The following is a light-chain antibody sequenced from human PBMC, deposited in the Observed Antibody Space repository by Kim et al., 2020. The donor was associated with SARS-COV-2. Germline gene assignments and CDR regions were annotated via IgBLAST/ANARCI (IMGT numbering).Light chain of an antibody. Sequence: DIQMTQSPSSLSASVGDRVNITCRASQGIGNYLAWYQQKPGKLPELLIYAASALQSGVPFRFSGSGSGTDFTLTINSLQPEYVATYFCQKYNSAPWTFGQGTKVDIK. CDR2: AAS. V-gene: IGKV1-27*01. CDR3: QKYNSAPWT. CDR1: QGIGNY. J-gene: IGKJ1*01.